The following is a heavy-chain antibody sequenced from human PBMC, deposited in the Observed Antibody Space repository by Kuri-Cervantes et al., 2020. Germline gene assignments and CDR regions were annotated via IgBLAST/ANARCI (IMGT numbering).Heavy chain of an antibody. V-gene: IGHV3-74*01. CDR2: SNSDGSRI. J-gene: IGHJ5*02. CDR3: ARSDWFDP. Sequence: AGSLRLSCAASGFTLSSYWMHWVRQAPGKGLVWVSRSNSDGSRISFADSVKGRFTISRDSAKNTLYLQMNSLRAEGTAVYYCARSDWFDPWGQGTLVTVSS. CDR1: GFTLSSYW.